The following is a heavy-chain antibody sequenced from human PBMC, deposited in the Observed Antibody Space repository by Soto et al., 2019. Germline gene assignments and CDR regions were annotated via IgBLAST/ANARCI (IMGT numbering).Heavy chain of an antibody. CDR2: IMYSGYS. CDR1: GDSLTNYY. V-gene: IGHV4-59*08. D-gene: IGHD3-10*01. CDR3: AIHGFGPLHGLVEV. J-gene: IGHJ6*02. Sequence: QVQLQESGPGLVKPSETLSLTCTVSGDSLTNYYCSWFRQPPGKGLEWIGYIMYSGYSAYNLSLKRRGTMSMDTAKTQFSLMLESVTATDTAVYYCAIHGFGPLHGLVEVWGQGTTVIVSS.